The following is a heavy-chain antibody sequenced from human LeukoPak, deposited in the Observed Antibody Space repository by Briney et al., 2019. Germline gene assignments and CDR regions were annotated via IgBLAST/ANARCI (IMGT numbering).Heavy chain of an antibody. CDR1: GGSISSYY. D-gene: IGHD4-17*01. Sequence: SETLSLTCTVSGGSISSYYWSWIRQPPGKGLEWIGYIYYSGSTNYNPSLKSRVTISVDTSKNQFSLKLSSVTAADTAVYYCARGSYGDAYSDYWGQGTLVTVSS. J-gene: IGHJ4*02. CDR2: IYYSGST. V-gene: IGHV4-59*01. CDR3: ARGSYGDAYSDY.